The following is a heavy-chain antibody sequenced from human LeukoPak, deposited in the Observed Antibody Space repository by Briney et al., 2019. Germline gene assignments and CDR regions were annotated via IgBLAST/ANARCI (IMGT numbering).Heavy chain of an antibody. CDR2: INPNSGGT. Sequence: ASVKVSCKASGYTFTGYYIHWVRQAPGQGLEWMGWINPNSGGTNYAQKFQGWVTMTRDTSISTAYMELSRLRSDDTAVYFCAREESYGDYAWFDPWGQGTLVTDSS. V-gene: IGHV1-2*04. CDR1: GYTFTGYY. D-gene: IGHD4-17*01. J-gene: IGHJ5*02. CDR3: AREESYGDYAWFDP.